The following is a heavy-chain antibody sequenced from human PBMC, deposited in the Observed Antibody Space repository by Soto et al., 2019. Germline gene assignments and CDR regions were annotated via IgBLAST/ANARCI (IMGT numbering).Heavy chain of an antibody. CDR3: VSQRTTVPTQAHFDF. CDR1: GVSVTNSSYY. CDR2: VYYRGRS. V-gene: IGHV4-39*01. D-gene: IGHD4-17*01. Sequence: SETLSLTCTVSGVSVTNSSYYWGWIRQSPGKGLEWIGSVYYRGRSYSNSSVKSRVTISVDTSKNRFSLSLNSVTASDTAVYFCVSQRTTVPTQAHFDFWGPGALVTVSS. J-gene: IGHJ4*02.